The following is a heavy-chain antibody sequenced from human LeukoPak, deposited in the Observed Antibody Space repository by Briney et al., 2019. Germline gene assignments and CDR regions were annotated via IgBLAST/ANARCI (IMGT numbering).Heavy chain of an antibody. V-gene: IGHV4-61*02. D-gene: IGHD1-14*01. J-gene: IGHJ4*02. CDR3: ATNAPSEPFDY. CDR1: GGSISSGSYY. CDR2: IYTSGST. Sequence: TLSLTCTVSGGSISSGSYYWSWIRQPAGKGLEWIGRIYTSGSTNYNPSLKSRVTISVDTSKNQFSLKLSSVTAADTAVYYCATNAPSEPFDYWGQGTLVTVSS.